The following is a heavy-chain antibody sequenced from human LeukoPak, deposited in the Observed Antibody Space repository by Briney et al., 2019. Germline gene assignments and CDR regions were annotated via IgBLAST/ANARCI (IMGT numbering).Heavy chain of an antibody. CDR2: IIPIFGTA. D-gene: IGHD5-12*01. CDR3: ASGGYSGYDYSDY. Sequence: SVKVSCKASGGTFSSYAISWVRQAPGQGLERMGGIIPIFGTANYAQKFQGRVTITTDESTSTAYMELSSLRSEDTAVYYCASGGYSGYDYSDYWGQGTLVTVSS. J-gene: IGHJ4*02. CDR1: GGTFSSYA. V-gene: IGHV1-69*05.